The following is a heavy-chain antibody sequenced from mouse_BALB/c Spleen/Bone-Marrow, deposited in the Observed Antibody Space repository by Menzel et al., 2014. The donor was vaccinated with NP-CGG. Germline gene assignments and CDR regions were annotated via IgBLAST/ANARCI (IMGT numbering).Heavy chain of an antibody. CDR1: GFSLTSYG. J-gene: IGHJ2*01. Sequence: VQGVESGPGLVAPSQSLSITCTVSGFSLTSYGVHWVRQPPGKGLEWLGVIWAGGSTNYNSALMSRLSISKDNSKSQVFLKMNSLQTDDTAMYYCAREGRYYGKRYYFDYWGQGTTLTVSS. CDR2: IWAGGST. V-gene: IGHV2-9*02. D-gene: IGHD1-1*01. CDR3: AREGRYYGKRYYFDY.